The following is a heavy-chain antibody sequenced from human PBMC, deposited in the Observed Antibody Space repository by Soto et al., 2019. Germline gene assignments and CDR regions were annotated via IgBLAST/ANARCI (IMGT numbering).Heavy chain of an antibody. CDR2: IIPIFGTA. V-gene: IGHV1-69*13. Sequence: SVKVSCKASGGTFSSYAISWVRQAPGQGLEWMGGIIPIFGTANYAQKFQGRVTITADESTSTAYMELSSLRSEDTAVYYCARDRGYYDILTGSDLNGPYYFDYWGQGTLVTVS. CDR1: GGTFSSYA. CDR3: ARDRGYYDILTGSDLNGPYYFDY. D-gene: IGHD3-9*01. J-gene: IGHJ4*02.